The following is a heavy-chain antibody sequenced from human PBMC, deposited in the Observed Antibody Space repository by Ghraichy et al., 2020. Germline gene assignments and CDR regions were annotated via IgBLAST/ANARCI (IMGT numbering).Heavy chain of an antibody. D-gene: IGHD4-17*01. CDR3: ARHYEDYGDYFDY. V-gene: IGHV3-23*01. CDR2: VSGNGIHT. CDR1: GFTLSRYA. J-gene: IGHJ4*02. Sequence: GGSLRLSCAASGFTLSRYAMSWVRQAPGKGLEWVSAVSGNGIHTYYADSAKGRFSISRDNSKNTLYLQMNSLRAEDTAVYYCARHYEDYGDYFDYWGRGTLVTASS.